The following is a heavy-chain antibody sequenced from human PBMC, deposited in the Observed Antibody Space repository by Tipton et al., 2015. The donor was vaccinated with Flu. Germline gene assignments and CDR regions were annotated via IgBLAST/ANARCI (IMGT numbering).Heavy chain of an antibody. J-gene: IGHJ6*02. CDR2: ISSSSYI. D-gene: IGHD3-10*01. CDR3: ARGREARGGHYGMDV. V-gene: IGHV3-21*04. CDR1: GFTFSSYS. Sequence: GSLRLSCAASGFTFSSYSMNWVRQAPGKGLEWVSSISSSSYIYYADSVKGRFTISRDNAKNSLYLQMNSLRAEDTAVYYCARGREARGGHYGMDVWGQGTTVTVSS.